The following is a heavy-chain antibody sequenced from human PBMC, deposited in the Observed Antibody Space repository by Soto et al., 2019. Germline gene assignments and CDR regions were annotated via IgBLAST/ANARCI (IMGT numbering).Heavy chain of an antibody. CDR2: ISGSGGTT. CDR1: GFSFSTYA. J-gene: IGHJ1*01. D-gene: IGHD6-13*01. CDR3: AKDQAAAGTISRYFQH. V-gene: IGHV3-23*01. Sequence: EVQLLESGGGLVQPEGSLRLSCAASGFSFSTYAMSWVRQAPGKGLEWVSGISGSGGTTYYADSVKGRFTISSDNSKNTLYLHVNSRRAEDTAVYYCAKDQAAAGTISRYFQHWGQGTLVTVSS.